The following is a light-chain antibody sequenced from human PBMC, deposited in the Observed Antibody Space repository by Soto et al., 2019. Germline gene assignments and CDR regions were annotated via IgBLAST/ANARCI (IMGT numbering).Light chain of an antibody. CDR3: QQSNSFPLT. J-gene: IGKJ4*01. CDR2: SAS. Sequence: DIQMTQSPSSVSASVGDRVTITCRASQGISSRLAWYQQKPGKAPNLLIYSASSLQSGVPSRFSGSGSETDFTLTIGSLQPEDFATYYCQQSNSFPLTSGGGTKVEIK. V-gene: IGKV1-12*01. CDR1: QGISSR.